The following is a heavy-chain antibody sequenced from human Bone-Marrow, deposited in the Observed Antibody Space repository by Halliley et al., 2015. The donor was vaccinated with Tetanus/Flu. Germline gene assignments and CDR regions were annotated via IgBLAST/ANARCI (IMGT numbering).Heavy chain of an antibody. V-gene: IGHV3-33*01. Sequence: SLRLSCAASGFTFSSYGMHWVRQAPGKGLEWVAGIWCDGGDKSYADSVKGRFTISRDNSKNTLYLQINSLRAEDTAVYYCARDPPPARGIVVVPAAIHLYYYGMVFWGQGPTATVSS. CDR2: IWCDGGDK. CDR3: ARDPPPARGIVVVPAAIHLYYYGMVF. D-gene: IGHD2-2*01. J-gene: IGHJ6*02. CDR1: GFTFSSYG.